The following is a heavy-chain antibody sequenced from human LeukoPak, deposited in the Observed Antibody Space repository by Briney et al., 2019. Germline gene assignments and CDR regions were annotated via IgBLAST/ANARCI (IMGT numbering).Heavy chain of an antibody. Sequence: SETLSLTCTVSGASISSSSYYWGWIRQPPGKGLEWIGSIYNSGSTYYNPSLKSRVTISVDTSKNQFSLKLSSVTAADTAVYYCARIKIAAAGSFDYWGQGTLVTVSS. V-gene: IGHV4-39*01. D-gene: IGHD6-13*01. CDR1: GASISSSSYY. J-gene: IGHJ4*02. CDR2: IYNSGST. CDR3: ARIKIAAAGSFDY.